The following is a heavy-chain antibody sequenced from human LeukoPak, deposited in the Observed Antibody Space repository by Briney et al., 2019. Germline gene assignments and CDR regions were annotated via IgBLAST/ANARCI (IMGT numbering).Heavy chain of an antibody. V-gene: IGHV1-2*02. Sequence: ASVKVSCKASGYTFSGYYMHWVRQAPGQGLEWMGWINPNSGGTNYALKFQGRVTMTRDTSISTAYMELSRLRFDDTAVYYCARGGIGDYYDSSGYRGINWFDPWGQGTLVTVSS. D-gene: IGHD3-22*01. CDR2: INPNSGGT. CDR1: GYTFSGYY. J-gene: IGHJ5*02. CDR3: ARGGIGDYYDSSGYRGINWFDP.